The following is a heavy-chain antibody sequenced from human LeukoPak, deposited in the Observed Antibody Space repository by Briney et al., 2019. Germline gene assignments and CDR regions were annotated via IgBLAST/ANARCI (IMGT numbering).Heavy chain of an antibody. CDR2: IYYSGST. V-gene: IGHV4-59*08. CDR1: GGSISSYY. D-gene: IGHD6-13*01. J-gene: IGHJ4*02. CDR3: ARVGSSWMTHPYFDY. Sequence: SETLSLTCTVSGGSISSYYWSWIRQPPGKGLEWIGYIYYSGSTNYNPSLKSRVTISVDTSKNQFSLKLSSVTAADTAVYYCARVGSSWMTHPYFDYWGQGTLVTVSS.